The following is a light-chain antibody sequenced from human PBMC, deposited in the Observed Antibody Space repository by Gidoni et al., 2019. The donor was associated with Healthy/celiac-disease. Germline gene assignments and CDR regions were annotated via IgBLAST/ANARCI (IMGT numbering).Light chain of an antibody. CDR3: QQYYSTPYT. CDR2: WAS. Sequence: DNVMTQSPDSLAASLGERATINCKSSQSVLYSSNNKNYLAWYQQKPGQPPKLLIYWASTRESGVPDRFSGSGSGTDFTLTISSLQAEDVAVYYCQQYYSTPYTFXQXTKLEIK. V-gene: IGKV4-1*01. J-gene: IGKJ2*01. CDR1: QSVLYSSNNKNY.